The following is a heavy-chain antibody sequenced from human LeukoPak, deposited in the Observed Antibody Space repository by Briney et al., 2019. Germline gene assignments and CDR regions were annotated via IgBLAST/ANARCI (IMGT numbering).Heavy chain of an antibody. Sequence: PSETLSLTCSVSGGSISSYYWSWIRQPPGKGLEWIGYIYYSGSTNYNPSLKSRVTISVDTSKSQFSLKLSSVTAADTAVYYCARVSLELLFPEYYFDYWGQGTLVTVSS. CDR2: IYYSGST. D-gene: IGHD1-7*01. J-gene: IGHJ4*02. CDR3: ARVSLELLFPEYYFDY. CDR1: GGSISSYY. V-gene: IGHV4-59*01.